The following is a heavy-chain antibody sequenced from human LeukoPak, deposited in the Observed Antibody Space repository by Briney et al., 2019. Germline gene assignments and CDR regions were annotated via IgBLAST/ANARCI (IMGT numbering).Heavy chain of an antibody. V-gene: IGHV5-51*01. Sequence: GESLQISCKGSGYSFTSNWIGWVRQMPGKGLEWMGIIYPDDSDTRYSPSFQGQVTISADKSISTAYLQWSSLKASDTAMYFCARQAPLAYFDYWGQGTLVTVSS. CDR2: IYPDDSDT. J-gene: IGHJ4*02. CDR3: ARQAPLAYFDY. CDR1: GYSFTSNW.